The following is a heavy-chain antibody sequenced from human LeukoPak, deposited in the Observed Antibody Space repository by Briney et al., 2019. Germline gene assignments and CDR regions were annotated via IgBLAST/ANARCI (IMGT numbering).Heavy chain of an antibody. D-gene: IGHD3-10*01. CDR2: ISSSGSTL. Sequence: GGSLRLSCAASGFTFSDYYMSWIRQAPGKGLEWVSYISSSGSTLYYADSVKGRFTISRDNAKNSLYLQMNSLRAEDTAVYYCARDLGVSRFYFDYWGQGTLVTVSS. J-gene: IGHJ4*02. V-gene: IGHV3-11*01. CDR3: ARDLGVSRFYFDY. CDR1: GFTFSDYY.